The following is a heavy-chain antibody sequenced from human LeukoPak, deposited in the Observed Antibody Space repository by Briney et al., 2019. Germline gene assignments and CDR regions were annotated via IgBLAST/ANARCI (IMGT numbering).Heavy chain of an antibody. CDR1: GYTFTDYY. CDR2: INPNSGGT. D-gene: IGHD3-3*01. V-gene: IGHV1-2*02. Sequence: ASVKVSCKASGYTFTDYYMHWVRQAPGQGLEWMGWINPNSGGTNYAQKFQGRVTMTRDTSISTAYMELSRLRSDDTAVYYCARADYDFWSGYYDYYGMDVWGQGTTVTVSS. CDR3: ARADYDFWSGYYDYYGMDV. J-gene: IGHJ6*02.